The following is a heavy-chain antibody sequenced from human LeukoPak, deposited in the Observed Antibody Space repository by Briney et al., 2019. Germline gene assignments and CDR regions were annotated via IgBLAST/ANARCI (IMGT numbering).Heavy chain of an antibody. J-gene: IGHJ4*02. Sequence: GESLRLSCAASGFTFSSYAMSWVRQAPGKGLEWVSAISGSGGSTYYADSVKGRFTISRDNSKNTLYLQMNSLRAEDTAVYYCAKDGSRVIVATFDYWGQGTLVTVSS. D-gene: IGHD2-21*01. CDR3: AKDGSRVIVATFDY. CDR1: GFTFSSYA. V-gene: IGHV3-23*01. CDR2: ISGSGGST.